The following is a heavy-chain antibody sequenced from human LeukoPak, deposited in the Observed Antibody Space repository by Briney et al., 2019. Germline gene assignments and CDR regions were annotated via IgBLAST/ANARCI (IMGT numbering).Heavy chain of an antibody. CDR1: SFTFSSYN. CDR2: ISSSGLYI. CDR3: AKVADQDIVVVPSYYMDV. V-gene: IGHV3-21*01. D-gene: IGHD2-2*01. Sequence: GGSLRLSCAASSFTFSSYNMNWVRQAPGKGLEWVSSISSSGLYIYYRDSVKGRFTISRDNSKNTLYLQMNSLRAEDTAVYYCAKVADQDIVVVPSYYMDVWGKGTTVTVSS. J-gene: IGHJ6*03.